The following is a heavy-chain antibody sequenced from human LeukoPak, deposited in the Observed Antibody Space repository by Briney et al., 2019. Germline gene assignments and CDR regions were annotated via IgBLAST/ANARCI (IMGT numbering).Heavy chain of an antibody. Sequence: GRSLRLSCAASGFTFDDYAMHWVRQAPGKGLEWVSGISWNSGSIGYADSVKGRFTISRDNAKNSLYLQMNSLRAEDTALYYCAKDIKYSSGWVALGYWGQGTLVTVSS. CDR1: GFTFDDYA. CDR2: ISWNSGSI. CDR3: AKDIKYSSGWVALGY. V-gene: IGHV3-9*01. J-gene: IGHJ4*02. D-gene: IGHD6-19*01.